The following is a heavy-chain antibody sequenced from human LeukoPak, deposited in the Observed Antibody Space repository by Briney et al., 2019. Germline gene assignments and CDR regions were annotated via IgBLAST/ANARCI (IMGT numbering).Heavy chain of an antibody. CDR2: ISYDGSNK. CDR3: AKEAHSVTFDY. Sequence: GGSLRLSCAASGFTFSSYAMHWVRQAPGKGLEWVAVISYDGSNKYYADSVKGRFTISRDNSKNTLYLQMNSLRAEDTAVYYCAKEAHSVTFDYWGQGTLVTVSS. D-gene: IGHD5-18*01. CDR1: GFTFSSYA. J-gene: IGHJ4*02. V-gene: IGHV3-30-3*02.